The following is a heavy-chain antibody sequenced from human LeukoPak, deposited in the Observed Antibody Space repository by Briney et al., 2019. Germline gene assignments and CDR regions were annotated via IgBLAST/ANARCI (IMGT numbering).Heavy chain of an antibody. CDR2: IIPIFGTA. V-gene: IGHV1-69*05. J-gene: IGHJ4*02. CDR1: GGTFSSYA. D-gene: IGHD6-13*01. CDR3: ARASSNTLYYFDY. Sequence: ASVKVSCKASGGTFSSYAISWVRQAPGQGLEWMGGIIPIFGTASYAQKFQGRVTMTRDTSTSTVYMELSSLRSEDTAVYYCARASSNTLYYFDYWGQGTLVTVSS.